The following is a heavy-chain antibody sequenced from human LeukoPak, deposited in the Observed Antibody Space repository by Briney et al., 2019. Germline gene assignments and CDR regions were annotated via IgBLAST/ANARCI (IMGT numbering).Heavy chain of an antibody. Sequence: PSETLSLTCTVSGGSISSSSYYWGWIRQPPGKGLEWIGSIYYSGSTYYNPSLKSRVTMSVGTSKNQFSLKLSSVTAADTAVYYCARHKTYYYGSGSYYKDWFDPWGQGTLVTVSS. CDR3: ARHKTYYYGSGSYYKDWFDP. CDR1: GGSISSSSYY. J-gene: IGHJ5*02. D-gene: IGHD3-10*01. V-gene: IGHV4-39*01. CDR2: IYYSGST.